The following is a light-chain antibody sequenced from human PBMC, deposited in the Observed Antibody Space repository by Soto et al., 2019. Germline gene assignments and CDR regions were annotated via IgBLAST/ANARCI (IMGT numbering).Light chain of an antibody. CDR2: DAS. J-gene: IGKJ5*01. Sequence: EIQITQSPASVSASVGDRLTMSWQASQDINKNLIWYQQKPGKAPKLLIYDASDLETGVPSRFSGSGSGTGFTFTISSLQPEDFATYYCQQYESLPLTFGQGTRLEIK. CDR1: QDINKN. V-gene: IGKV1-33*01. CDR3: QQYESLPLT.